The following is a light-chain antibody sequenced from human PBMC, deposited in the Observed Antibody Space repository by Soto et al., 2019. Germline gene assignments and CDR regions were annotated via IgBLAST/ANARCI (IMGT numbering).Light chain of an antibody. Sequence: QSVLTQPASVSGSPGQSITISCTVTSRDIAASNFVSWYQQRPGKAPKVMIYEVSNRPSGVSNRFSGSKSGTTASLTISGLQAEDEADYYCSSYTANSVTLYVFGTGTKVTVL. CDR3: SSYTANSVTLYV. CDR2: EVS. J-gene: IGLJ1*01. CDR1: SRDIAASNF. V-gene: IGLV2-14*01.